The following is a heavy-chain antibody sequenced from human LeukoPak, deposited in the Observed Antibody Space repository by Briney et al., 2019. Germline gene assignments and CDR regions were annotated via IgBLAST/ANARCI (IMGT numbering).Heavy chain of an antibody. D-gene: IGHD3-22*01. CDR1: GGTFSSYA. J-gene: IGHJ3*02. V-gene: IGHV1-69*05. CDR3: ARDWNSSGYYPVHAFDI. CDR2: IIPIFGTA. Sequence: GASVKVSCKASGGTFSSYAIRWVRQSAGQGLEWMGRIIPIFGTANYAQKFQGRVTITTDESTSTAYMELSSLRSEDTAVYYCARDWNSSGYYPVHAFDIWGQGTMVTVSS.